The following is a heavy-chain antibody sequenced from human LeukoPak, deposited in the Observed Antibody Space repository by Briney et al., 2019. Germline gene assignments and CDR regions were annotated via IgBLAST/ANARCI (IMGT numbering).Heavy chain of an antibody. Sequence: SETLSLTCTVSGGSISSYYWSWIRQPPGKGLEWIGYIYYSGSTNYNPSLKSRVTTSVDTSKNQFSLKLSSVTAADTAVYYCARGEMATIMIDYWGQGTLVTVSS. CDR1: GGSISSYY. D-gene: IGHD5-24*01. J-gene: IGHJ4*02. CDR3: ARGEMATIMIDY. CDR2: IYYSGST. V-gene: IGHV4-59*01.